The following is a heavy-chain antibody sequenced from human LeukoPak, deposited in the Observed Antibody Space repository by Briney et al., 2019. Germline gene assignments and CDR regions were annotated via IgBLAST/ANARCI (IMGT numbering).Heavy chain of an antibody. J-gene: IGHJ4*02. V-gene: IGHV3-23*01. Sequence: GGSLRLSCAASGFTFSSYAMSWVRQAPGKGLEWVSAISGSGGSTYYADSVKGRFTISRDNSKNTLYLQMNSPRAEDTAVYYCAKVPRYCSGGSCYSIDYWGQGTLVTVSS. CDR2: ISGSGGST. CDR1: GFTFSSYA. CDR3: AKVPRYCSGGSCYSIDY. D-gene: IGHD2-15*01.